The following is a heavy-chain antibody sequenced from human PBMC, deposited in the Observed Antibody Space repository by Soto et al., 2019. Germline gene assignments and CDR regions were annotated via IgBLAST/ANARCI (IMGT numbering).Heavy chain of an antibody. V-gene: IGHV2-5*02. D-gene: IGHD1-7*01. CDR3: ALVSRITGTTAFDY. Sequence: SGPTLVKPTQPLTLTCTFSGFSLSTSGVGVGWIRQPPGKALEWLALIYWDDDKRYSPSLKSRLTITKDTSKNQVVLTMTNMDPVDTATYYCALVSRITGTTAFDYWGQGTLVTVSS. J-gene: IGHJ4*02. CDR2: IYWDDDK. CDR1: GFSLSTSGVG.